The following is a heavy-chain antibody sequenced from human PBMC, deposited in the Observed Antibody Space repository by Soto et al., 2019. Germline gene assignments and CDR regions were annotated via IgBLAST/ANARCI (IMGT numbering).Heavy chain of an antibody. D-gene: IGHD3-22*01. CDR1: GYTFTSYG. J-gene: IGHJ4*02. Sequence: ASVKVSCKASGYTFTSYGISWVRQAPGQGLEWMGWISVYNGNTNYAQKNQGRVTMTTDTSTSTAYMELRSLRSDDTAVYYCARSQPSGYLAYWGQGTLVTSPQ. CDR3: ARSQPSGYLAY. CDR2: ISVYNGNT. V-gene: IGHV1-18*01.